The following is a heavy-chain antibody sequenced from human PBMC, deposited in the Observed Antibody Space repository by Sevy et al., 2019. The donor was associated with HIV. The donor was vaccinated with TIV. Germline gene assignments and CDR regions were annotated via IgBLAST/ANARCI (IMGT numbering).Heavy chain of an antibody. CDR3: AAENYYDSEGYRFDY. CDR1: GFIFSNYN. Sequence: GGSLRLSCAASGFIFSNYNMNWVRQAPGKGLEWVSSISSSSSYIYSADSVKGRFTISRDNAKNSLYLQMNSLRAEDTAVYYCAAENYYDSEGYRFDYWGQGTLVTVSS. J-gene: IGHJ4*02. V-gene: IGHV3-21*01. D-gene: IGHD3-22*01. CDR2: ISSSSSYI.